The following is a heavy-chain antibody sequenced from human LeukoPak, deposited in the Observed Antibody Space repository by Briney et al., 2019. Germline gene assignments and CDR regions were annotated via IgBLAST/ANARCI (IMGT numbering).Heavy chain of an antibody. V-gene: IGHV1-8*01. CDR3: ARGLYYDSTGYSSQRFDP. D-gene: IGHD3-22*01. Sequence: APVKVSCKGSGYTFTSYDIKWGGQATGQGVEWRGWMKPNSGNTGYAQQFQGRVTMTRNTSISTAYMELSSLRSDDTAVYYCARGLYYDSTGYSSQRFDPWGQGTLVTVSS. J-gene: IGHJ5*02. CDR1: GYTFTSYD. CDR2: MKPNSGNT.